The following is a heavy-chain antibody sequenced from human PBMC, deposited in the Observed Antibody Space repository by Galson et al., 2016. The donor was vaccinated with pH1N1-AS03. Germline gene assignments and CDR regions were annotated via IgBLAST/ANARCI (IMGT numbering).Heavy chain of an antibody. D-gene: IGHD1-26*01. CDR3: ARFSGSYQFDY. Sequence: LSLTCAVSGYSISSGFHWAWVRQPPSKGLEWIGTISHSGNTYYNPSLKSRVTMSVDTSKNQFSLKLSSVTAADAAVHYCARFSGSYQFDYWGQGTLVTVSS. V-gene: IGHV4-38-2*01. J-gene: IGHJ4*02. CDR1: GYSISSGFH. CDR2: ISHSGNT.